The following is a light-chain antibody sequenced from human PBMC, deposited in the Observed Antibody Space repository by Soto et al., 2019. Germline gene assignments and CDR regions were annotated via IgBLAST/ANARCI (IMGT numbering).Light chain of an antibody. CDR1: QSLVHSNGNTY. Sequence: DVVMTQSPLSLPVTLGQPASISCRSTQSLVHSNGNTYLIWFHQRPGQSPRRLIYKGSIRDSGVPDRFSGSGSGTEFTLKISRVGADDVGVYYCMQGTHWPRTFGQGTKVEIK. CDR3: MQGTHWPRT. CDR2: KGS. V-gene: IGKV2-30*02. J-gene: IGKJ1*01.